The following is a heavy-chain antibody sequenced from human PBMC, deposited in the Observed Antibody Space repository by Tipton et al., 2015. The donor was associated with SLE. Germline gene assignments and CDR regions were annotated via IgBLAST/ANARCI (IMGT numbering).Heavy chain of an antibody. J-gene: IGHJ3*02. CDR3: ARYRVCGGDCYYAFDI. Sequence: LRLSCTVSGGSISSYYWSWIRQPPGKGLEWIGYIYYSGSTNYNPSLKSRVTISVDTSKNQFSLKLSSVTAADTAAYYCARYRVCGGDCYYAFDIWGQGTMVTVSS. V-gene: IGHV4-59*08. CDR1: GGSISSYY. CDR2: IYYSGST. D-gene: IGHD2-21*01.